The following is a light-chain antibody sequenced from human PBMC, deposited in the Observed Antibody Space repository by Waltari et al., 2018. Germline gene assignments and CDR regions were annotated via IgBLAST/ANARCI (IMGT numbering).Light chain of an antibody. CDR2: GAY. CDR1: QYVSASY. Sequence: DIVLTQSPSTLALSQGERATLSCRASQYVSASYLAWYRLKPGQPPRLLIYGAYRRATGTPDRVSGSGSGTDFTLTINRLEPEDFAVYYCQQYATSPWTFGQGTKVEIK. J-gene: IGKJ1*01. V-gene: IGKV3-20*01. CDR3: QQYATSPWT.